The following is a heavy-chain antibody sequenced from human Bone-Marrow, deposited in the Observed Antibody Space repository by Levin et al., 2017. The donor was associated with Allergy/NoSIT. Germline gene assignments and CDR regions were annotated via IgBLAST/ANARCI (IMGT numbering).Heavy chain of an antibody. CDR2: IWYDGSNK. CDR1: GFTFSSYG. D-gene: IGHD3-10*01. J-gene: IGHJ4*02. CDR3: ARDLRLWFGELGYYFDY. Sequence: GGSLRLSCAASGFTFSSYGMHWVRQAPGKGLEWVAVIWYDGSNKYYADSVKGRFTISRDNSKNTLYLQMNSLRAEDTAVYYCARDLRLWFGELGYYFDYWGQGTLVTVSS. V-gene: IGHV3-33*01.